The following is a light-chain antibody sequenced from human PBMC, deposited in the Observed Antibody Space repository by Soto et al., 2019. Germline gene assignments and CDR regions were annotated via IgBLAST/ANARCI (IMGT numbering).Light chain of an antibody. CDR2: DDN. J-gene: IGLJ1*01. CDR3: GSWDSSLSAYD. V-gene: IGLV1-51*01. CDR1: SSNIGGNS. Sequence: QSVLTQPPSVSAAPGQKVTISCSGSSSNIGGNSVSWYQQLPGTAPKLLIYDDNKRPSGIPDRFSGSKSGTSATLGITGFQTGDEDDYYCGSWDSSLSAYDFGTGTKV.